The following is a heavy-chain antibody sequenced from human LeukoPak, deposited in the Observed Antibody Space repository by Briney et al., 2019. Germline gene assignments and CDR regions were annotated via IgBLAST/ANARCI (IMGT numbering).Heavy chain of an antibody. J-gene: IGHJ4*02. CDR1: GHTFTDYY. CDR2: INPNSGGT. D-gene: IGHD6-6*01. Sequence: GASVKVSCKTSGHTFTDYYMHWVRQAPGQGFEWMGWINPNSGGTNYAQKFQGRVTMTRDTSISTAYMELTSLRSDDTAVYYCTRGLSIATRPACYFDYWGQGTLVTVSS. CDR3: TRGLSIATRPACYFDY. V-gene: IGHV1-2*02.